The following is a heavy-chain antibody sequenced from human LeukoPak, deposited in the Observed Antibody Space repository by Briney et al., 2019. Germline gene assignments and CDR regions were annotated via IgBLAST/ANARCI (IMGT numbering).Heavy chain of an antibody. D-gene: IGHD3-16*01. V-gene: IGHV3-74*01. J-gene: IGHJ4*02. CDR2: INSDGSST. CDR1: SFTFGDYW. CDR3: ARFNYDSKYYDY. Sequence: GGSLRLSCVASSFTFGDYWMHWVRQAPGKGLVWVSRINSDGSSTNYADSVKGRFTISRDNAKNTLYLQMNSLRAEDTAVYYCARFNYDSKYYDYWGQGTLVTVSS.